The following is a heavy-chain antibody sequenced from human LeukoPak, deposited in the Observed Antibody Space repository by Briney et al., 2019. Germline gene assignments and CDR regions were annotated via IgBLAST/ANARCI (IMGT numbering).Heavy chain of an antibody. D-gene: IGHD3-22*01. CDR3: ASRNYYDSSGYYYYYFDY. Sequence: PGGSLRLSCAASGFTFSSYAMHWVRQAPGKGLEWVAVISYDGSNKYYADSVKGRFTISRDNSKNTLYLQMNSLRAEDTAVYYCASRNYYDSSGYYYYYFDYWGQGILVTVSS. CDR1: GFTFSSYA. J-gene: IGHJ4*02. CDR2: ISYDGSNK. V-gene: IGHV3-30*04.